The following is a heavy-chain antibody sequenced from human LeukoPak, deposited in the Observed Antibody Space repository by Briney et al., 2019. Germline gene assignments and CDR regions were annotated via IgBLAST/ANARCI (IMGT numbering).Heavy chain of an antibody. CDR3: ARDSDSGYGPFAS. CDR1: GFTDSNNY. V-gene: IGHV3-53*01. J-gene: IGHJ4*02. D-gene: IGHD5-12*01. Sequence: GGSLRLSCAASGFTDSNNYMSWVRQAPGKGLEWVSVIHSGGTTNYADSVQGRFTISRDNSKTTVYLHMNSLRAEDTAVYYCARDSDSGYGPFASWGQGTLVTVSS. CDR2: IHSGGTT.